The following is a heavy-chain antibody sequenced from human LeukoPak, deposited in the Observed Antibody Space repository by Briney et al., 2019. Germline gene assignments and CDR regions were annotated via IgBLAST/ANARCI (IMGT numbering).Heavy chain of an antibody. V-gene: IGHV4-30-4*08. CDR2: IYYSGST. Sequence: SETLSLTCTVSGGSISSGDYYWSWIRQPPGKGLEWIGYIYYSGSTYYNPSLKSRVTISVDTSKNQFSLKLSSVTAADTAVYYCARLPLSHYYMDVWGKGTTVTDSS. J-gene: IGHJ6*03. CDR1: GGSISSGDYY. CDR3: ARLPLSHYYMDV.